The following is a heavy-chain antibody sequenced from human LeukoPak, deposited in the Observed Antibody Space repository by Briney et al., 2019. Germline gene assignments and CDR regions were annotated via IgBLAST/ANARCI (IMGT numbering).Heavy chain of an antibody. CDR3: ARYVISSYWYFDL. CDR2: IYTSGNT. Sequence: SETLSLTGTVSGGSISSYYWSWIRQPAGKGLEWIGRIYTSGNTNYNPSLKSRVSMSVDTSKNQFSLKLSSVTAADTAVYYCARYVISSYWYFDLWGRGTLVTVSS. CDR1: GGSISSYY. V-gene: IGHV4-4*07. J-gene: IGHJ2*01. D-gene: IGHD2/OR15-2a*01.